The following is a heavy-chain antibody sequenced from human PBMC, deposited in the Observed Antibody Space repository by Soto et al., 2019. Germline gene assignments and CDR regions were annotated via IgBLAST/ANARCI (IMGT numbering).Heavy chain of an antibody. V-gene: IGHV3-48*01. Sequence: EVQLVESGGGLVQSGGSLRLSCAASGFTFRSYNINWVRQAPGKGLEWISYINTRSSITFHADSVKGRFTISTDNAKNSLYLQMNSLRAEDTAVYYCARVLQGGTRNSYYYYMDVWGMGTTVTDSS. CDR3: ARVLQGGTRNSYYYYMDV. D-gene: IGHD1-26*01. CDR1: GFTFRSYN. J-gene: IGHJ6*03. CDR2: INTRSSIT.